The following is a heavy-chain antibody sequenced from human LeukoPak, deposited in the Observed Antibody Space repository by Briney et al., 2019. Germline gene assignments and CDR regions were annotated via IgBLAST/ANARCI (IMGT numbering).Heavy chain of an antibody. D-gene: IGHD4/OR15-4a*01. J-gene: IGHJ4*02. Sequence: EGSLRLSCAASGFILNIYSMNWVRQAPGKGLEWVSYISSSSSTIYYADSVKGRFTISRDNSKNTLYLQMNSLRAEDTAVYYCARRAGAYSHPYDYWGQGTLVTVSS. CDR2: ISSSSSTI. CDR3: ARRAGAYSHPYDY. CDR1: GFILNIYS. V-gene: IGHV3-48*01.